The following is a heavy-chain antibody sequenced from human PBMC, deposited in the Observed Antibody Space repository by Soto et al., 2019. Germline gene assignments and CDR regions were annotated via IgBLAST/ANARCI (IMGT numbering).Heavy chain of an antibody. CDR3: ARNSDLRGYSNGWFDP. J-gene: IGHJ5*02. D-gene: IGHD6-25*01. Sequence: SETLSLTCTVSGGSISSYYWSWIRQPPGKGLEWIGYIYYSGSTNYNPSLKSRVTISVDTSKNQFSLKLSSVTAADTAVYYCARNSDLRGYSNGWFDPWGQGTLVTVSS. V-gene: IGHV4-59*01. CDR2: IYYSGST. CDR1: GGSISSYY.